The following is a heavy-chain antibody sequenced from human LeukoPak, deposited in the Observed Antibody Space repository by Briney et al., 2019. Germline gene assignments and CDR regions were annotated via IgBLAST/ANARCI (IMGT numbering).Heavy chain of an antibody. CDR1: GFTFSSYA. CDR2: ISGSGGST. D-gene: IGHD3-10*01. V-gene: IGHV3-23*01. CDR3: AKTPLTMVRGTVDY. Sequence: GGSLRLSCAASGFTFSSYAISWVRQAPGKGLEWVSVISGSGGSTYYADSVKGRFTISRDNSKNTLYLQMNSLRAEDTAVYYCAKTPLTMVRGTVDYWGQGTLVTVSS. J-gene: IGHJ4*02.